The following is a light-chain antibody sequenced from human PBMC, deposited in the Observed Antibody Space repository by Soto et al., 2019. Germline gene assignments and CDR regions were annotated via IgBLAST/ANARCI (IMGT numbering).Light chain of an antibody. Sequence: DLQMTESPSSLSPYLGDRVTITCQASQDISNYLNWYQQKPGKAPKLLIYDASNLETGVPSRFSGSGSGTDFTFTISSLQPEDIATYYCHQYDNLPPAFGQGTRLEIK. CDR1: QDISNY. CDR2: DAS. V-gene: IGKV1-33*01. CDR3: HQYDNLPPA. J-gene: IGKJ5*01.